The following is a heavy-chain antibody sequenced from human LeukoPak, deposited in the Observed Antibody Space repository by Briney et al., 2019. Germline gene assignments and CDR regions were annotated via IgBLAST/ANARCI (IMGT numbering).Heavy chain of an antibody. V-gene: IGHV1-8*01. J-gene: IGHJ4*02. Sequence: GASVKLSCKASGYTFTTYDINWVRQATGQGLEWMGWMNPNSANTGYAQKFQGRVTITRNTSISTAYMELNSLRSDDTAVYYCARARLVRGPVTPLYYFDYWGQGVLVTVSS. D-gene: IGHD2-8*02. CDR2: MNPNSANT. CDR1: GYTFTTYD. CDR3: ARARLVRGPVTPLYYFDY.